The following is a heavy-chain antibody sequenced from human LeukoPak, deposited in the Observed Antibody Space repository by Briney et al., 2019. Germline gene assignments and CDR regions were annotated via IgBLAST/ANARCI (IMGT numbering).Heavy chain of an antibody. J-gene: IGHJ4*02. CDR3: AKDKAAGFDY. D-gene: IGHD6-13*01. V-gene: IGHV3-30*18. CDR1: GFTFSSYG. CDR2: ISYDGSIK. Sequence: GRSLRLSCAASGFTFSSYGMHWVRQAPGKGLEWVAVISYDGSIKYYADSVKGRFTISRDNSKNTLYLQMNSLRAEDTAVYYCAKDKAAGFDYWGQGTLVTVSS.